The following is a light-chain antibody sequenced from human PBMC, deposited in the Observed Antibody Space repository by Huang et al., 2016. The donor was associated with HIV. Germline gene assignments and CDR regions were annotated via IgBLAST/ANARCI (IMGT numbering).Light chain of an antibody. CDR3: QHYDHLPIT. CDR2: DAS. V-gene: IGKV1-33*01. Sequence: DIQMTQSPSSLSASVGDRVTITCQASQDISNSLNWYQQPPGMAPKLLIYDASNLEAGVPSRFSGSGSGTDFTFTIDTLQPEDFATYFCQHYDHLPITFGQGTRLEIK. J-gene: IGKJ5*01. CDR1: QDISNS.